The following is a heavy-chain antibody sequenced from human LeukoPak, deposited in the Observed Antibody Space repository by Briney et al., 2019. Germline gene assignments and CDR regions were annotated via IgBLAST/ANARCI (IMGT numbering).Heavy chain of an antibody. D-gene: IGHD2-2*01. CDR1: GFTFNSYA. CDR3: AKLVVPAATHFDY. Sequence: PGGSLRLPCAASGFTFNSYAMSWVRQAPGKGLEWVSAISGSGGSTYYADSVKGRFTISRDNSKNTLYLQMNSLRAEDTAVYYCAKLVVPAATHFDYWGQGTLVTVSS. CDR2: ISGSGGST. J-gene: IGHJ4*02. V-gene: IGHV3-23*01.